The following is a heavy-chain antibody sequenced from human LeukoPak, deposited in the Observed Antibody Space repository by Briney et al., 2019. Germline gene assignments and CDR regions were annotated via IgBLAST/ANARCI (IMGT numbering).Heavy chain of an antibody. D-gene: IGHD6-13*01. CDR1: GFTLSTHA. CDR2: ISGSGSST. J-gene: IGHJ4*02. V-gene: IGHV3-23*01. Sequence: PGGSLRLSCAASGFTLSTHAMTWVRQAPGKGLECVSTISGSGSSTYYADSVKGRFTISRDNSKNTLYLQMNSLRAEDTAVYYCAKELAAGVSPSFDYWGQGTLVTVSS. CDR3: AKELAAGVSPSFDY.